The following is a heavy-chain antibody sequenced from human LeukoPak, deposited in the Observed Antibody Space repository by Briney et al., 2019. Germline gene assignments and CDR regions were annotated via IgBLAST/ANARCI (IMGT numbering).Heavy chain of an antibody. D-gene: IGHD3-22*01. J-gene: IGHJ4*02. V-gene: IGHV1-69*13. CDR1: GGTFSSYA. Sequence: SVKVSCKASGGTFSSYAISWVRQAPGQGLEWMGGNIPIFGTANYAQKFQGRVTITADESTSTAYMELSSLRSEDTAVYYCARGSTATSTYYYDSSGYFLLWGQGTLVTVSS. CDR2: NIPIFGTA. CDR3: ARGSTATSTYYYDSSGYFLL.